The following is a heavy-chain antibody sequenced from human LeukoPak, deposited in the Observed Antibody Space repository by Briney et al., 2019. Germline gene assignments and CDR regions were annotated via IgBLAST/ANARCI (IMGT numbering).Heavy chain of an antibody. CDR3: ARVDDDDGYSYGYFMDV. D-gene: IGHD5-18*01. J-gene: IGHJ6*03. V-gene: IGHV3-66*02. CDR1: GFTVSSNY. CDR2: IYSGGST. Sequence: GGSLRLSCAASGFTVSSNYMSWVRQAPGKGLEWVSVIYSGGSTYYGDSVKGRFTISRDNSKNTSYLQMNSLRAEDTAVYYCARVDDDDGYSYGYFMDVWGKGTTVTVSS.